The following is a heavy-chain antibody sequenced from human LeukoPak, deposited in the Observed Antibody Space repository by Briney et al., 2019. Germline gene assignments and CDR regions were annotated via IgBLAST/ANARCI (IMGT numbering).Heavy chain of an antibody. CDR2: ISGDSSFI. V-gene: IGHV3-11*06. CDR3: ARESGYSGYDPLDY. J-gene: IGHJ4*02. Sequence: GGSLRLSCAASGFIFSDYYMAWIRQVPGKGLEWISYISGDSSFITYADSVRGRFAISRDNAKNSLYLQMNSLRDEDTAVYYCARESGYSGYDPLDYWGQGTLVTVSS. D-gene: IGHD5-12*01. CDR1: GFIFSDYY.